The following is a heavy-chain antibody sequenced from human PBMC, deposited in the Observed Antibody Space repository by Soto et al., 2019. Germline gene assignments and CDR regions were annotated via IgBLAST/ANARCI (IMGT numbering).Heavy chain of an antibody. J-gene: IGHJ4*02. CDR2: IYYSGST. CDR3: ASFVLLWFGALH. V-gene: IGHV4-30-4*01. Sequence: PSEPLSLTCTVSGGSIRSGDYYRSLIRHPPGKGLECIGYIYYSGSTYYNPSLKSRVTISVDTSKNQFSLKLSSVTAADTAVYYCASFVLLWFGALHWGQGTLVTV. D-gene: IGHD3-10*01. CDR1: GGSIRSGDYY.